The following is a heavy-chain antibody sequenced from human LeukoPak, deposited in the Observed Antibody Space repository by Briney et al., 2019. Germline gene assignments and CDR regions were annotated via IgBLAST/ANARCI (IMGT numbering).Heavy chain of an antibody. CDR1: GGSISSSSYY. CDR3: ASQRGQLEPLFDY. J-gene: IGHJ4*02. V-gene: IGHV4-39*07. D-gene: IGHD1-1*01. Sequence: SETLSLTCTVPGGSISSSSYYWGWIRQPPGKGLEWIGSIYYSGSTNYNPSLKSRVTISVDTSKNQFSLKLSPVTAADTAVYYCASQRGQLEPLFDYWGQGTLVTVSS. CDR2: IYYSGST.